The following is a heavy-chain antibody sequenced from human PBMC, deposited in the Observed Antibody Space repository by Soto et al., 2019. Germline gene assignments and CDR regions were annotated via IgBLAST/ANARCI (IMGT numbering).Heavy chain of an antibody. J-gene: IGHJ4*02. D-gene: IGHD2-15*01. Sequence: QLQLQESGPGLVKPSETLSLTCTVSGGSISSSSYYWGWIRQPPGKGLEWIGRIYYSGSTYYNPSLKSRVTIPVDTSKNQFSLELSSVTAADTAVYYCARHTPAISISDHWGQGTLVTVSS. CDR3: ARHTPAISISDH. CDR2: IYYSGST. V-gene: IGHV4-39*01. CDR1: GGSISSSSYY.